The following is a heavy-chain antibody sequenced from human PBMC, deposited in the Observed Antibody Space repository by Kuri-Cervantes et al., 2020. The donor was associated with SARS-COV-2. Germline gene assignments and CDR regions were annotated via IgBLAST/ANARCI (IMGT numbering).Heavy chain of an antibody. V-gene: IGHV1-69*10. CDR1: GYTFTSYD. J-gene: IGHJ6*02. D-gene: IGHD2-2*01. Sequence: SVKVSCKASGYTFTSYDISWVRQAPGQGLEWMGGIIPILGIANYAQKFQGRVTITADKSTSTAYMELSSLRSEDTAVYYCASRVGRRRPAAIYYYYYGMDVWGQGTTVTVSS. CDR3: ASRVGRRRPAAIYYYYYGMDV. CDR2: IIPILGIA.